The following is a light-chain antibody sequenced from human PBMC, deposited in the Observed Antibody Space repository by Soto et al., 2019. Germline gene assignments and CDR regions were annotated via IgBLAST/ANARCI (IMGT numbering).Light chain of an antibody. CDR1: QSVWNNY. V-gene: IGKV3-20*01. Sequence: EIVLTQSPGTLSLSPGESATLSCRASQSVWNNYLAWYQQKPGQAPRLLIYGASSRATGIPDRFSGSGSGTDFTLTISRLESEDFAVYYFQQYDSDTLRLTFGGGTKVEIK. CDR2: GAS. J-gene: IGKJ4*01. CDR3: QQYDSDTLRLT.